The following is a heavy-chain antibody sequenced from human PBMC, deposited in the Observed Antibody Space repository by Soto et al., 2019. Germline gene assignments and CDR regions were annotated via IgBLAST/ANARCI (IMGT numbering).Heavy chain of an antibody. Sequence: QVQLVQSGAEVKKPGASVKVSCKASGYTFTSYDINWVRQATGQGLEWMGWMNPNSGNPVYAQKFQGRVTMTRNTSISTAYMELSSLRSEDTDVYYCVRDASTKAFEYWGQGTLVTVSS. CDR1: GYTFTSYD. J-gene: IGHJ4*02. CDR2: MNPNSGNP. CDR3: VRDASTKAFEY. D-gene: IGHD5-12*01. V-gene: IGHV1-8*01.